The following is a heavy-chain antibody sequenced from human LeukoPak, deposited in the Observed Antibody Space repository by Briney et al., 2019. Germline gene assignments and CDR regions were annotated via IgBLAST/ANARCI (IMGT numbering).Heavy chain of an antibody. V-gene: IGHV4-34*01. CDR3: AGHYYGSGSYYPFDY. CDR1: GGSFSGYY. Sequence: SETLSLTCAVYGGSFSGYYWSWIRQPPGKGLEWIGEINHSGSTNYNPSLKSRVTISVDTSKNQFSLKLSSVTAADTAVYYCAGHYYGSGSYYPFDYWGQGTLVTVSS. J-gene: IGHJ4*02. CDR2: INHSGST. D-gene: IGHD3-10*01.